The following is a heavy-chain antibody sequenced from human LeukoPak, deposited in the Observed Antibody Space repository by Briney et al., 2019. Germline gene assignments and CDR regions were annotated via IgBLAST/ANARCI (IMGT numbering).Heavy chain of an antibody. J-gene: IGHJ5*02. D-gene: IGHD3-22*01. V-gene: IGHV1-2*02. Sequence: ASVKVSCKASGYTFTGYYMHWVRQAPGQGLEWMGWINPNSGGTNYAQKFQGRVTMTRDTSISTAYMELSRLRSDDTAVYYCAREYYYDRNNWFDPWGQGTLVTVSS. CDR2: INPNSGGT. CDR3: AREYYYDRNNWFDP. CDR1: GYTFTGYY.